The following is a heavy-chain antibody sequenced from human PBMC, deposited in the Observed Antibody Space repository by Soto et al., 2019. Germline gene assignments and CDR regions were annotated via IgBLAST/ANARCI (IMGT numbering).Heavy chain of an antibody. CDR3: ARDRAGGSGWGVWFDP. J-gene: IGHJ5*02. CDR2: IKQDGSEK. Sequence: GGSLRLSCAASGFTFSSYWMSWVRQAPGKGLEWVANIKQDGSEKYYVDSVKGRFTISRDNAKNPLYLQMNSLRAEDTAVYYCARDRAGGSGWGVWFDPWGQGTLVTVSS. D-gene: IGHD6-19*01. V-gene: IGHV3-7*01. CDR1: GFTFSSYW.